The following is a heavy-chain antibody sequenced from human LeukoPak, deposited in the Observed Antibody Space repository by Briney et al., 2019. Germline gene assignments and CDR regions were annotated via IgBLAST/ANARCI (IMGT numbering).Heavy chain of an antibody. J-gene: IGHJ4*02. CDR3: ARDSHDTSGYPGY. Sequence: ASVKVSCKASGGTFSSYAISWVRQAPGQGLEWMGIINPSGGSTSYAPKFQGRVTMTRDTSTSTVYMDLNSLRSEDTAVYYCARDSHDTSGYPGYWGQGTLVTVSS. V-gene: IGHV1-46*01. D-gene: IGHD3-22*01. CDR2: INPSGGST. CDR1: GGTFSSYA.